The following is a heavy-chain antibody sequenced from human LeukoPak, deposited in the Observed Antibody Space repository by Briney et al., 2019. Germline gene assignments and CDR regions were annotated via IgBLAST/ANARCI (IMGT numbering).Heavy chain of an antibody. D-gene: IGHD3-3*01. J-gene: IGHJ5*02. CDR2: IYTRGNT. Sequence: SETLSLTCTVSGGSISHYYWSWIRQPAGKGLEWIGRIYTRGNTNYNPSLKSRVTISVDASKNQFSLRLNSVTAADTAVYYCARDSGGSGYLWFDPWGQGTLVTVSS. V-gene: IGHV4-4*07. CDR3: ARDSGGSGYLWFDP. CDR1: GGSISHYY.